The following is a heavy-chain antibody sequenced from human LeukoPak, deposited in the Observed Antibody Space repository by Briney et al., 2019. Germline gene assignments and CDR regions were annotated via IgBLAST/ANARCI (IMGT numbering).Heavy chain of an antibody. CDR3: ARDLPLHYCGGDCYSY. D-gene: IGHD2-21*02. J-gene: IGHJ4*02. Sequence: GGSLRLYCAASGFTFSTYWMSWVRQAPGKGLERLANIKQDGSEEYYVDSVKGRFTISRDNAKNSLYLQMNSLRADDTAVYYCARDLPLHYCGGDCYSYWGQGTLVTVSS. CDR2: IKQDGSEE. CDR1: GFTFSTYW. V-gene: IGHV3-7*01.